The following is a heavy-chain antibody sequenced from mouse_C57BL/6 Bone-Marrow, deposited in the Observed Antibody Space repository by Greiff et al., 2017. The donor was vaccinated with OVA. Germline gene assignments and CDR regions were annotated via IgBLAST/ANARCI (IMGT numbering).Heavy chain of an antibody. J-gene: IGHJ3*01. D-gene: IGHD2-2*01. Sequence: QVQLQQSGAELVRPGASVTLSCKASGYTFTDYEMHWVKQTPVHGLEWIGAIDPETGGTAYNQKFKGKAILTAVKSSSTAYMELRSLTSEDSAVYYCTGGYDGAWFAYWGQGTLVTVSA. V-gene: IGHV1-15*01. CDR2: IDPETGGT. CDR3: TGGYDGAWFAY. CDR1: GYTFTDYE.